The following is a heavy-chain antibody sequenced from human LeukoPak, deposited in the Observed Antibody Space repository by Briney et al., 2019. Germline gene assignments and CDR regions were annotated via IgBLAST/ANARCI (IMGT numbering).Heavy chain of an antibody. D-gene: IGHD3/OR15-3a*01. CDR2: IYTSGST. V-gene: IGHV4-61*02. CDR3: ARLRTGTFDY. CDR1: GGSISSGSYY. J-gene: IGHJ4*02. Sequence: PSQTLSLTCTVSGGSISSGSYYWSWIRQPAGKGLEWIGRIYTSGSTNYNPSLKSPVTISVDTSKDQFSLKLSSVTAADTAVYYCARLRTGTFDYWGQGTLVTVSS.